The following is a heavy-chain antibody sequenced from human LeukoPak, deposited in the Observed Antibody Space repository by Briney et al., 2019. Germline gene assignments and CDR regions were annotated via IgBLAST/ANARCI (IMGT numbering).Heavy chain of an antibody. CDR3: ARGRYSAGDNWFDP. D-gene: IGHD3-9*01. Sequence: SETLSLTCTVSGGSISRYYWSWIRQPSGKGLEWIGYIHYSGSTNYNPSLKNRVTMLIDTSKNQFSLKLSSVTAADTAVYHCARGRYSAGDNWFDPWGQGTLVTVSS. CDR1: GGSISRYY. J-gene: IGHJ5*02. V-gene: IGHV4-59*01. CDR2: IHYSGST.